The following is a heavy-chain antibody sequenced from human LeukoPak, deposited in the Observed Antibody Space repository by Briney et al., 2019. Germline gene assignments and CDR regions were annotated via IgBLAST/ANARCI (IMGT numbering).Heavy chain of an antibody. CDR2: IIPIFGTA. CDR3: ARAYSGYDLDY. V-gene: IGHV1-69*06. D-gene: IGHD5-12*01. J-gene: IGHJ4*02. Sequence: RWASVKVSCKASGGTLSSYAISWVRQAPGQGLEWMGGIIPIFGTANYAQKFQGRVTITADKSTSTAYMELSSLRSEDTAVYYCARAYSGYDLDYWGQGTLVTVSS. CDR1: GGTLSSYA.